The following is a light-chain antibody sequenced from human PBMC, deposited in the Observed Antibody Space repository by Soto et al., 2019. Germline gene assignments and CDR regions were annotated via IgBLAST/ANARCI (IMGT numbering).Light chain of an antibody. CDR1: QRVSSSY. CDR2: GAS. CDR3: QQYGSSLFT. J-gene: IGKJ3*01. V-gene: IGKV3-20*01. Sequence: IVLTQSPGTLSLSTGERATLSCRASQRVSSSYLAWYQQKPGQAPRLLIYGASSRSTGIPDRFSGSGSGTDLTLTISRLKPEDFAVYYCQQYGSSLFTFGPGTKVHIK.